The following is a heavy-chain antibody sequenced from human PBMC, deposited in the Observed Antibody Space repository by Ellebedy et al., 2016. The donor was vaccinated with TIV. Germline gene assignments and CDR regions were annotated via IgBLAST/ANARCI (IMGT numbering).Heavy chain of an antibody. Sequence: PGGSLRLSCADSGFTFSTYAMHWLRQAPGKGLEWVAVISYDGSETDYADSVKGRFIISRVNAKRTLYLQMNSLRVEDTAVYYCARVEYTTSSPLYFDYWGQGTLVTVSS. CDR3: ARVEYTTSSPLYFDY. V-gene: IGHV3-30-3*01. J-gene: IGHJ4*02. D-gene: IGHD1-26*01. CDR1: GFTFSTYA. CDR2: ISYDGSET.